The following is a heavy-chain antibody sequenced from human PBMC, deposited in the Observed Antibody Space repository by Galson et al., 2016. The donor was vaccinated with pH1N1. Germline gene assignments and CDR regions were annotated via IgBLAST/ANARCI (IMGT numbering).Heavy chain of an antibody. D-gene: IGHD3-16*01. CDR1: GYTFTLYY. CDR3: GGIKGGALDI. Sequence: SVKVSCKASGYTFTLYYFHWVRQAPGQGLEWLGIIDPGSGGTNYNQKFQGRVTMTRDTSTNTVYVELSTLISEDTAMYYCGGIKGGALDIWGQGTKVNVSS. CDR2: IDPGSGGT. J-gene: IGHJ3*02. V-gene: IGHV1-46*01.